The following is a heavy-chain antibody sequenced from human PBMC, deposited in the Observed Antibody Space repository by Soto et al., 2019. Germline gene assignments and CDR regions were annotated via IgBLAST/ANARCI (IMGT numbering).Heavy chain of an antibody. CDR2: IYYSGST. Sequence: QVQLQESGPGLVKPSQTLSLTCTVSGGSISSGDYYWSWIRQPPGKGLEWIGYIYYSGSTYYNPSLKSRVTISVDTSKNQCSLKLSSVTAADTAVYYCAREGLGDFWSGYLPNWFDPWGQGTLVTVSS. V-gene: IGHV4-30-4*01. D-gene: IGHD3-3*01. J-gene: IGHJ5*02. CDR3: AREGLGDFWSGYLPNWFDP. CDR1: GGSISSGDYY.